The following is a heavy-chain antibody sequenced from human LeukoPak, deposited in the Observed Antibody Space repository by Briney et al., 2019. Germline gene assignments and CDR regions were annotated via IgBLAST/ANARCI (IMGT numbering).Heavy chain of an antibody. Sequence: PGGSLRLSCTASGFTFSSYWMSWVRQAPGKGLEWVANIKQDGSEKYYVDSVKGRFTISRDNAKNSLYLQMNSLRAEDTAVYYCARDLGYYDFWSGYYLTTTSDYWGQGILVTVSS. V-gene: IGHV3-7*01. D-gene: IGHD3-3*01. J-gene: IGHJ4*02. CDR2: IKQDGSEK. CDR1: GFTFSSYW. CDR3: ARDLGYYDFWSGYYLTTTSDY.